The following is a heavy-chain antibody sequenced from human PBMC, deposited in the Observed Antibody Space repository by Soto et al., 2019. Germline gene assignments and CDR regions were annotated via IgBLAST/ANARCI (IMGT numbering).Heavy chain of an antibody. V-gene: IGHV1-69*08. D-gene: IGHD1-26*01. CDR1: GGTFSSYT. Sequence: QVQLVQSGAEVKKPGSSVKVSCKASGGTFSSYTISWVRQAPGQGLEWMGRIIPILGIANYAQKFQGRVTITADKSTSTAYMELSSLRSEDTAVYYCARDLDSGYYYYGMDVWGQGTTVTVSS. CDR3: ARDLDSGYYYYGMDV. CDR2: IIPILGIA. J-gene: IGHJ6*02.